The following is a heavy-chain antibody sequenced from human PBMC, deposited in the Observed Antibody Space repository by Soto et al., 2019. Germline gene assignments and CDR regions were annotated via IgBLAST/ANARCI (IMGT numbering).Heavy chain of an antibody. V-gene: IGHV4-59*01. D-gene: IGHD6-19*01. CDR1: GRSISSYY. Sequence: PSETLSLTCTVSGRSISSYYWSWIRQPPGKGLEWIGYIYYSRSTNYNPSLKSRVTISVDTSKNQFSLKLSSVTAADTAVYYCAREQWLAFWGQGTLVTVSS. CDR3: AREQWLAF. CDR2: IYYSRST. J-gene: IGHJ4*02.